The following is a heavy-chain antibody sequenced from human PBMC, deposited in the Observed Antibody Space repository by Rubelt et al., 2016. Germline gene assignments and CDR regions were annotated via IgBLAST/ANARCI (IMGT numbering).Heavy chain of an antibody. CDR3: ARHRLLMVSARYYYYGMDV. CDR2: VDPSGST. V-gene: IGHV4-4*07. Sequence: LSLTCTVSGASISIFYWSWIRQSAGQGLEWIGRVDPSGSTNSNPSLKSRITMSVDTSKNQFSLKLSSVTAADTAVYYCARHRLLMVSARYYYYGMDVWGQGTTVTVSS. J-gene: IGHJ6*02. CDR1: GASISIFY. D-gene: IGHD2-8*01.